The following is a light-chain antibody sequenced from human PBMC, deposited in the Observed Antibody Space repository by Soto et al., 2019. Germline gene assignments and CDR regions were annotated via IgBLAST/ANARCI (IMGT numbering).Light chain of an antibody. Sequence: DIQMTQSPSSLSASVGDRVTITCRASQSISSYLNWYQQKPGKAPKLLIYAASSLQSGVLSRFSGSGSGTDFTLTISSLQPEDFATYYCQQSYRTPITFGQGTRLEIK. CDR2: AAS. J-gene: IGKJ5*01. V-gene: IGKV1-39*01. CDR1: QSISSY. CDR3: QQSYRTPIT.